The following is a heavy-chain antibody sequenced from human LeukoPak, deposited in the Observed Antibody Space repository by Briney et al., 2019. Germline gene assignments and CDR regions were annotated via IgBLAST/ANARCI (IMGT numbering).Heavy chain of an antibody. CDR1: GFTFSSYG. J-gene: IGHJ4*02. Sequence: PGGSLRLSCAASGFTFSSYGMHWVRQAPGKGLEWVANIKQDGSEKYYVDSVKGRFTISRDNAKNSLYLQMNSLRAEDTAVYYCARGSGGSYYVWGQGTLVTVSS. CDR3: ARGSGGSYYV. V-gene: IGHV3-7*01. D-gene: IGHD1-26*01. CDR2: IKQDGSEK.